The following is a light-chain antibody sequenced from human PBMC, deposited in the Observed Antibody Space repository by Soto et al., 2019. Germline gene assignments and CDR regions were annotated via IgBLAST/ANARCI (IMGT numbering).Light chain of an antibody. V-gene: IGLV1-47*01. CDR3: AAWEDGVSGANV. J-gene: IGLJ1*01. CDR1: SSNIGSNY. CDR2: RNN. Sequence: QSVLTQPPSASGTPGQRVTISCSGSSSNIGSNYVYWYQQLPGTAPKLLIYRNNQRPSGVPDRFSGSKSGTSASLAISGLRSEDEADYHCAAWEDGVSGANVFGTGTKLTVL.